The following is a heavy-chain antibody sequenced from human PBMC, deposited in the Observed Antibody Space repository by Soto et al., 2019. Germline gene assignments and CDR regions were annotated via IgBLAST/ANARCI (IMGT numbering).Heavy chain of an antibody. CDR3: ARGDDFWSGYSVDY. Sequence: GGSLRLSCAASGFTFSSYSMNWVRQAPGKGLEWVSYISSSSSTIYYADPVKGRFTISRDNAKNSLYLQMNSLRAEDTAVYYCARGDDFWSGYSVDYWGQGTLVTVSS. CDR1: GFTFSSYS. V-gene: IGHV3-48*01. D-gene: IGHD3-3*01. J-gene: IGHJ4*02. CDR2: ISSSSSTI.